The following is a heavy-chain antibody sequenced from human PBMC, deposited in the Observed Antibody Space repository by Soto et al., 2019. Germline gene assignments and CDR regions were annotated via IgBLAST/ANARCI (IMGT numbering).Heavy chain of an antibody. CDR3: ARDSVDYYDSSGPVVGAFAI. CDR2: ISYDGSNK. D-gene: IGHD3-22*01. J-gene: IGHJ3*02. V-gene: IGHV3-30-3*01. CDR1: GFTFSSYA. Sequence: GGSLRLSCAASGFTFSSYAMHWVRQAPGKGLEWVAVISYDGSNKYYADSVKGRFTISRDNSKNTLYLQMNSLRAEDTAVYYCARDSVDYYDSSGPVVGAFAIWGQGTMVPVSS.